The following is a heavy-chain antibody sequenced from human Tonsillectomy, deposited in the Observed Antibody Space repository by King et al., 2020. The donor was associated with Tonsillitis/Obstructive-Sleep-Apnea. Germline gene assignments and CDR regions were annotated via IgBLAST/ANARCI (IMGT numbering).Heavy chain of an antibody. V-gene: IGHV3-66*01. CDR1: GFTVSGQY. CDR3: ATRPHGDYPFFDY. J-gene: IGHJ4*02. Sequence: VQLVESGGGLVQPGGALRLSCAASGFTVSGQYMSWVRQPPGKGLEWVLLFYIGVGISYTDSVKDRFTISRDFSKNTLYLQMNGLGAEDTAVYYCATRPHGDYPFFDYWGQGTLVTVSS. CDR2: FYIGVGI. D-gene: IGHD4-17*01.